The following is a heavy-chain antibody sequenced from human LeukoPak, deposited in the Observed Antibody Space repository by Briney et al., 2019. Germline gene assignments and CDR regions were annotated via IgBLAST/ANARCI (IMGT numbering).Heavy chain of an antibody. CDR3: ARDLMGRISMSPVFDI. Sequence: GGSLRLSCAASGFTFSSYAMSWVRQAPGKGLEWVSAISGSGGSTYYADSVKGRFTISRDNAKNSLYLQMNSLRAEDTAVYYCARDLMGRISMSPVFDIWGQGTMVTVSS. D-gene: IGHD3-22*01. CDR1: GFTFSSYA. J-gene: IGHJ3*02. V-gene: IGHV3-23*01. CDR2: ISGSGGST.